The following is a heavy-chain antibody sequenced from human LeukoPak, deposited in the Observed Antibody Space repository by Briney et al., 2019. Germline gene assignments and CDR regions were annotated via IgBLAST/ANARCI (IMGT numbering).Heavy chain of an antibody. CDR3: AKDRDFWSGYPDY. Sequence: PGGSLRLSCVASGFTFTTYAMSWVRQAPGKGLEWVSAISGSGGSTYYADSVKGRFTISRDNSKNTLYLQMNSLRAEDTAVYYCAKDRDFWSGYPDYWGQGTLVTVSS. V-gene: IGHV3-23*01. J-gene: IGHJ4*02. CDR2: ISGSGGST. D-gene: IGHD3-3*01. CDR1: GFTFTTYA.